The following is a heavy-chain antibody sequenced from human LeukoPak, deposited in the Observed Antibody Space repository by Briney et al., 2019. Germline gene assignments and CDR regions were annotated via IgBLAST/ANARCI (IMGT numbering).Heavy chain of an antibody. CDR2: INPNSGGT. Sequence: GASVKVSCKASGYTFTGYYMHWVRQAPGQGLEWMGWINPNSGGTNYAQKFQGRVTMTRDTSISTAYMELSRLRPDDTAVYYCARDKEEWLVRSPFDYWGQGTLVTVSS. CDR3: ARDKEEWLVRSPFDY. D-gene: IGHD6-19*01. V-gene: IGHV1-2*02. J-gene: IGHJ4*02. CDR1: GYTFTGYY.